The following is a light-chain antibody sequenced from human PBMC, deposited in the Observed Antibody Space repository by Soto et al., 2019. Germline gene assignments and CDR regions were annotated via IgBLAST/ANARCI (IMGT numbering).Light chain of an antibody. V-gene: IGKV1-39*01. Sequence: DLQMTQSPSSLSASVGDLVTITCRTSQSVSSYLNWYQQKPGKAPNLLVFAATSLQSGVPSRFSGSGSGTDFTLTVNRLQPEDFATYYCQQSYTYPRTFGHGTKLEI. CDR3: QQSYTYPRT. CDR2: AAT. CDR1: QSVSSY. J-gene: IGKJ2*02.